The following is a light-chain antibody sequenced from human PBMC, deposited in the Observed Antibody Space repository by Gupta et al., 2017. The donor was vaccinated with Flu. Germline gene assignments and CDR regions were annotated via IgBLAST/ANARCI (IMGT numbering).Light chain of an antibody. CDR3: QQYGSSPRT. J-gene: IGKJ1*01. Sequence: EIVLTQYPGTLASSPGERATLSCRSSQSVGSSYLAWYQQKPGQARRLLIYGASSSATGIPDMFSGSGSWTAFTLTISRQEPEDFAVYYFQQYGSSPRTFGQGTKVEIK. V-gene: IGKV3-20*01. CDR2: GAS. CDR1: QSVGSSY.